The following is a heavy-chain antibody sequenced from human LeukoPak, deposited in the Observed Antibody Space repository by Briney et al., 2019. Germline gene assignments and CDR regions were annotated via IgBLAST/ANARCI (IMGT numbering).Heavy chain of an antibody. CDR2: RSYDGSNK. CDR3: ASEIPGPFQSNAYYYYGMDV. Sequence: GGSLRLSCAASGFTVSSNYMSLVRQAPGKGLEWVAVRSYDGSNKYYADSVKGRFTISRDNSKNTLYLQMNSLRAEDTAVYYCASEIPGPFQSNAYYYYGMDVWGRGTTVTVSS. J-gene: IGHJ6*02. D-gene: IGHD4-11*01. V-gene: IGHV3-30-3*01. CDR1: GFTVSSNY.